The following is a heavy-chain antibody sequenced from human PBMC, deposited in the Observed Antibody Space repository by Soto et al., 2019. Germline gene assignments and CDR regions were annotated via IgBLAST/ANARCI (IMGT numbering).Heavy chain of an antibody. CDR2: VIPIFGTA. Sequence: QVQLVQSGAEVKKPGSSVKVSCKASGGTVSSYAISWVRQAPGQGLEWMGGVIPIFGTANYAQKFQGRVTITEDESTRTAYMEMSSLRSKATSVYYCARHDCISTSCYYYYYYGMDVWGQGTTVTVSS. J-gene: IGHJ6*02. D-gene: IGHD2-2*01. CDR1: GGTVSSYA. CDR3: ARHDCISTSCYYYYYYGMDV. V-gene: IGHV1-69*12.